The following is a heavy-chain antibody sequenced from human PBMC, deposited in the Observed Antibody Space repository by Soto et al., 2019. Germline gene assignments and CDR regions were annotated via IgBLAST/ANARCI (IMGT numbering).Heavy chain of an antibody. D-gene: IGHD5-18*01. V-gene: IGHV4-59*01. CDR3: ARGGYSYATNFDY. J-gene: IGHJ4*02. Sequence: SETLSLTCTVSGGSISSYYWSWIRQPPGKGLEWIGYIYSSGSTSYNPSLKSRVTMSVDTSKNQFSLKLSSVTAADTAVYYCARGGYSYATNFDYWGQGTLVTVSS. CDR2: IYSSGST. CDR1: GGSISSYY.